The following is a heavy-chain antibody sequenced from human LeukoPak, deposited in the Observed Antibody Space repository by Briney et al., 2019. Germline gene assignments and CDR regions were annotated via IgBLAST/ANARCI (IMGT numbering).Heavy chain of an antibody. CDR2: MSGSGGST. CDR1: GFTFSSYA. CDR3: AKERWELLDDDAFDI. Sequence: GGSLRLSCATPGFTFSSYAMSWVRQAPGKGLEWVSAMSGSGGSTYYADSAKGRFTISRDNSKNTLYLQMNSLRAEDTAVYYCAKERWELLDDDAFDIWGQGTMVTVSS. J-gene: IGHJ3*02. D-gene: IGHD1-26*01. V-gene: IGHV3-23*01.